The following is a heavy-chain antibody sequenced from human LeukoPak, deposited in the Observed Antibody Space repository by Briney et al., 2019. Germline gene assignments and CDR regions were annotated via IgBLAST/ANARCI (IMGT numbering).Heavy chain of an antibody. Sequence: GGSLRLSCAASGFTFSSYGMHWVRQAPGEGLEWVAVIWYDGSNKYYADSVKGRFTISRDNSKNTLYLQMNSLRAEDTAVYYCARDQYYYDSSAPGYWGQGTLVTVSS. D-gene: IGHD3-22*01. J-gene: IGHJ4*02. CDR1: GFTFSSYG. CDR3: ARDQYYYDSSAPGY. V-gene: IGHV3-33*01. CDR2: IWYDGSNK.